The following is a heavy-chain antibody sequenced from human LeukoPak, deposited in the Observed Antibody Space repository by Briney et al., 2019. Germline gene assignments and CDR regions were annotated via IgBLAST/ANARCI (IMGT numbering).Heavy chain of an antibody. CDR1: GGTFSSYA. D-gene: IGHD3-3*01. J-gene: IGHJ3*02. CDR2: IIPIFGTA. Sequence: ASVKVSCKASGGTFSSYAISWVRQAPGQGLEWMGGIIPIFGTANYAQKFQGRVTITADESMSTAYMELSSLRSEDTAVYYCATTSPVQFGVVINDAFDIWGQGTMVTVSS. CDR3: ATTSPVQFGVVINDAFDI. V-gene: IGHV1-69*13.